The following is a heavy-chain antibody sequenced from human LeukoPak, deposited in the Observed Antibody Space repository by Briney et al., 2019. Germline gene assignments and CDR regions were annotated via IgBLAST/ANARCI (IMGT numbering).Heavy chain of an antibody. CDR3: ARDSYGLDYYYYMDV. CDR1: GGTFSSYA. Sequence: GASVKVSCKASGGTFSSYAISWVRQAPGQGLEWMGRIIPIFGTANYAQKFQGRVTITTDESTSTVYMELSSLRSEDTAVYYCARDSYGLDYYYYMDVWGKGTTVTVSS. CDR2: IIPIFGTA. D-gene: IGHD5-18*01. J-gene: IGHJ6*03. V-gene: IGHV1-69*05.